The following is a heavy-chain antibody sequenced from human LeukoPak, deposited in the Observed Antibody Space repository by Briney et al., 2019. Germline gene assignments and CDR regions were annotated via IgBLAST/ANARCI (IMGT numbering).Heavy chain of an antibody. V-gene: IGHV4-39*07. Sequence: PSETLSLTCTVSGDSISSSSSYWGWIRQPPGKGLEWIGEIYHSGSTNYNPSLKSRVTISVDKSKNQFSLKLSSVTAADTAMYYCAKNYYDSSGYYSGGDYFDYWGQGTLVTVSS. CDR1: GDSISSSSSY. CDR2: IYHSGST. J-gene: IGHJ4*02. D-gene: IGHD3-22*01. CDR3: AKNYYDSSGYYSGGDYFDY.